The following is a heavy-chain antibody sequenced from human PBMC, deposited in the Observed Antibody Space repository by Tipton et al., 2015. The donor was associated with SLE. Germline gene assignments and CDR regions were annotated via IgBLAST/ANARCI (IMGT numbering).Heavy chain of an antibody. CDR1: GGSFIGYY. V-gene: IGHV4-34*01. CDR2: INHSGST. D-gene: IGHD2-21*01. CDR3: ARGKISWAIFVVKNYFDS. J-gene: IGHJ4*02. Sequence: GLVKPSETLSLTCGVYGGSFIGYYWSWIRQSPEKGLEWIGEINHSGSTNFNPSLKSRVTISVDTSKNQFSLKLSSVTAADTAVYYCARGKISWAIFVVKNYFDSWGQGTLVTVSS.